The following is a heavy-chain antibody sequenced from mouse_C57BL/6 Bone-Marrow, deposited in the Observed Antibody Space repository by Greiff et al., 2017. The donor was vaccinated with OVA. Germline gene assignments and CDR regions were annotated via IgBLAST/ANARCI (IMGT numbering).Heavy chain of an antibody. CDR3: ARGYF. J-gene: IGHJ2*01. CDR1: GYAFSSYW. CDR2: IYPGDGDT. Sequence: VQLQQSGAELVKPGASVEISCKASGYAFSSYWMNWVKQRPGKGLEWIGQIYPGDGDTNYNGKFKGKATLTAEKSSSTSSLPLRSLTSSASAVSFCARGYFWRQGTPLTVSS. V-gene: IGHV1-80*01.